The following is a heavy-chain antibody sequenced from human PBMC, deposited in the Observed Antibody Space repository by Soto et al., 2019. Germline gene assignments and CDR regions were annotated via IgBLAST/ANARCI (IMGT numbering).Heavy chain of an antibody. J-gene: IGHJ6*02. CDR3: ARHPNYYDFWSGYYYYYGMDV. CDR1: GYSFTSYW. D-gene: IGHD3-3*01. Sequence: LGESLKISCKGSGYSFTSYWIGWVRQMPGKCLEWMWIIYPGDSDTRYIPSFQGQVTISADKSISTAYLQWSSLKASDTAMYYCARHPNYYDFWSGYYYYYGMDVWGQGTTVTVSS. V-gene: IGHV5-51*01. CDR2: IYPGDSDT.